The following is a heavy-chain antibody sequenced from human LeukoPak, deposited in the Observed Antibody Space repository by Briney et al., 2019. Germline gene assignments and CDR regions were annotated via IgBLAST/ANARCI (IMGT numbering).Heavy chain of an antibody. CDR1: GYTFTGYY. Sequence: ASVKVSCKASGYTFTGYYMHWVRQAPGQGLEWMGWINPNSGGTNYAQKFQGRVTMTRDTSISTAYMELSRLRSDDTAVYYCARADYYDSSGYYNYYFDYWGQGTLVTVSS. V-gene: IGHV1-2*02. D-gene: IGHD3-22*01. CDR3: ARADYYDSSGYYNYYFDY. CDR2: INPNSGGT. J-gene: IGHJ4*02.